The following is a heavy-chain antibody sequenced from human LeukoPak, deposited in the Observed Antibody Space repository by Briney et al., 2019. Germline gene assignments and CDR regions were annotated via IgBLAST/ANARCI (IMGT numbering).Heavy chain of an antibody. V-gene: IGHV1-2*02. D-gene: IGHD3-9*01. CDR2: INPNSGAT. Sequence: ASVKVSCKASGYTFTGYYMHWVRQAPGQGLEWMGWINPNSGATNYAQKFQGRVTMTTETSTSTAYMEVRSLTSDDTAVYYCARDRGRYFDWSLGDYWGQGTLVTVSS. CDR1: GYTFTGYY. CDR3: ARDRGRYFDWSLGDY. J-gene: IGHJ4*02.